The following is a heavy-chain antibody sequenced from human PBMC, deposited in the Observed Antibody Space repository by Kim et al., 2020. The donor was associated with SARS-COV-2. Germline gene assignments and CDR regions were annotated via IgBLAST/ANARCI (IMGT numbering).Heavy chain of an antibody. CDR1: GFTVSSNY. CDR2: IYSGGST. J-gene: IGHJ6*02. Sequence: GGSLRLSCAASGFTVSSNYMSWVRQAPGKGLEWVSVIYSGGSTYYADSVKGRFTISRDNSKNTLYLQMNSLRAEDTAVYYCARVWVVTTVTGVENYYGMDVWGQGTTVTVSS. D-gene: IGHD4-4*01. V-gene: IGHV3-66*01. CDR3: ARVWVVTTVTGVENYYGMDV.